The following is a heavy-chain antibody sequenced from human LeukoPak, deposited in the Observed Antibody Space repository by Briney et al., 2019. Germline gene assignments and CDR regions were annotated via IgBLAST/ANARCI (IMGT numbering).Heavy chain of an antibody. CDR3: ARSFSTYCSSTSCPSTFDY. Sequence: SETLSLTCAVYGGSFSGYYWSWIRQPPGKGLEWIGEINHSGSTNYNPALKSRVTISVDTSKNQFSLKLSSVTAADTAVYYCARSFSTYCSSTSCPSTFDYWGQRTLVTVSS. J-gene: IGHJ4*02. V-gene: IGHV4-34*01. D-gene: IGHD2-2*01. CDR1: GGSFSGYY. CDR2: INHSGST.